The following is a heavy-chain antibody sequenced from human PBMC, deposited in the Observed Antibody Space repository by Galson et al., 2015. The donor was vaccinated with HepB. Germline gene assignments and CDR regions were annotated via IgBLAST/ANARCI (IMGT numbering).Heavy chain of an antibody. V-gene: IGHV3-23*01. D-gene: IGHD1-20*01. CDR1: GFTFSNYA. CDR2: ISSGDTT. J-gene: IGHJ4*02. CDR3: AKQFNWNQDFDF. Sequence: LRLSCAASGFTFSNYAISWVRQAPGKGLEWVSTISSGDTTYYADSVKGRFTMSRDTSKNTLYLHMNSLRAEDTAVYYCAKQFNWNQDFDFWGQGTLVTVSS.